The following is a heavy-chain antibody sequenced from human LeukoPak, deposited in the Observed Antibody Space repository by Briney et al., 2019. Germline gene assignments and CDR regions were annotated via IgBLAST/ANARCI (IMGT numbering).Heavy chain of an antibody. Sequence: SETLSLTCAVYGGSFSGYYWSWIRQPPGKGMEWIGEINHSGSTNYNPSLKSRVTISVDTSKNQFSLKLSSVTAADTAVYYCARGGIVPYCFDYWGQGTLVTVSS. V-gene: IGHV4-34*01. CDR2: INHSGST. CDR1: GGSFSGYY. J-gene: IGHJ4*02. CDR3: ARGGIVPYCFDY. D-gene: IGHD2/OR15-2a*01.